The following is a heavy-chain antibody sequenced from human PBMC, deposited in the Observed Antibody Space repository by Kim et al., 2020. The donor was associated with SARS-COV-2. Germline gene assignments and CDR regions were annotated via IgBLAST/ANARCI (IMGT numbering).Heavy chain of an antibody. CDR1: GYTFTSYA. CDR3: ARKSGSYSAVGY. Sequence: ASVKVSCKASGYTFTSYAMHWVRQAPGQRLEWMGWINAGNGNTKYSQKFQGRVTITRDTSASTAYMELSSLRSEDTAVYYCARKSGSYSAVGYWGQGTLVTVSS. CDR2: INAGNGNT. D-gene: IGHD1-26*01. V-gene: IGHV1-3*01. J-gene: IGHJ4*02.